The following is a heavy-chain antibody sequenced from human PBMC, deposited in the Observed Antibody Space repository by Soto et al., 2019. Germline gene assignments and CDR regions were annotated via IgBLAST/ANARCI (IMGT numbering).Heavy chain of an antibody. D-gene: IGHD1-20*01. V-gene: IGHV4-59*01. Sequence: SETLSLTCIVSGGSISNYYWSWIRQPPGKGLEWIGYVYYRGSTNYNPSLKSRVTISVDTSKNQFSLKLSSVTAADTAVYYCARGGYNWNDVTDYWGQGTLVTSPQ. CDR3: ARGGYNWNDVTDY. CDR2: VYYRGST. J-gene: IGHJ4*02. CDR1: GGSISNYY.